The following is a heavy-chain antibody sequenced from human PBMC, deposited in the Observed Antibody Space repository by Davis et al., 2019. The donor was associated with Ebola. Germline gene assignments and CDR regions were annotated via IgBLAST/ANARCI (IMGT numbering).Heavy chain of an antibody. V-gene: IGHV3-7*01. J-gene: IGHJ4*02. D-gene: IGHD5-18*01. CDR2: INQDGRDK. CDR1: GFTFSRYW. CDR3: ARGPLITASGMG. Sequence: PGGSLRLSCAASGFTFSRYWMNWARQAPGKGLEWVAKINQDGRDKYYVDSVKGRFTISRDNAKSSLFLQMNSLRVEDTALYYCARGPLITASGMGWGQGTLVTVSS.